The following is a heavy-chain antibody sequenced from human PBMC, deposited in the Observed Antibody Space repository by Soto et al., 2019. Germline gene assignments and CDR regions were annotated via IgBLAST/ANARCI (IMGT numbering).Heavy chain of an antibody. CDR1: GFTFSTYW. V-gene: IGHV3-74*01. J-gene: IGHJ4*02. CDR2: IKTDGSVT. D-gene: IGHD3-16*01. CDR3: ARDLGGSHDY. Sequence: PGGSLRLSCAASGFTFSTYWMHWVRQAPGKGLVWVSRIKTDGSVTTYADSVKGRFTISRDNAKNTLYLQMNTLRAEDTAVYYWARDLGGSHDYWGRGPLVTVSS.